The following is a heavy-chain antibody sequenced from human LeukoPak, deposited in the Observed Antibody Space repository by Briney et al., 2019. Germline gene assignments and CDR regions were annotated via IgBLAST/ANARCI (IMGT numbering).Heavy chain of an antibody. CDR3: ARIDSRRTFDI. CDR2: INEDGNKK. J-gene: IGHJ3*02. CDR1: GLTFSSSW. Sequence: GGSLRLSCAASGLTFSSSWMSWVRQAPGKGLEWVANINEDGNKKYYADSVKGRFTISRDNAKNSLSLQMNNLRFEGTAVYHCARIDSRRTFDIWGQGTMVTVSS. D-gene: IGHD1-14*01. V-gene: IGHV3-7*01.